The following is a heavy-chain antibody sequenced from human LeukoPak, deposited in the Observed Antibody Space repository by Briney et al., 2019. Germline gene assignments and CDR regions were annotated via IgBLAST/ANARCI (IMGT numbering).Heavy chain of an antibody. D-gene: IGHD3-10*01. Sequence: GGSLRLSCAVSGFTVSSNYMSWVRQAPGKGLEWVSAISGSGGSTYYADSVKGRFTISRDNSKNTLYLQMNSLRAEDTAVYYCAKPRGAFDIWGQGTMVTVS. J-gene: IGHJ3*02. V-gene: IGHV3-23*01. CDR3: AKPRGAFDI. CDR1: GFTVSSNY. CDR2: ISGSGGST.